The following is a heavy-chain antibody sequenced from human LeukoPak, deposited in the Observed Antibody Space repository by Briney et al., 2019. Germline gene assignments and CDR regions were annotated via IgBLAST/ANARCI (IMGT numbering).Heavy chain of an antibody. Sequence: TSETLSLTCTVSGGSVNSYYWSWIRQPAGKRLEWIGRIYTSGTTNYNTSLKSRVSMSVDTSKNQFSLKLSSLTAADTAVYYCVRDGRGYCSSSSVCYSWFDPWGQGTLVAVSS. J-gene: IGHJ5*02. D-gene: IGHD2-2*01. CDR3: VRDGRGYCSSSSVCYSWFDP. CDR1: GGSVNSYY. V-gene: IGHV4-4*07. CDR2: IYTSGTT.